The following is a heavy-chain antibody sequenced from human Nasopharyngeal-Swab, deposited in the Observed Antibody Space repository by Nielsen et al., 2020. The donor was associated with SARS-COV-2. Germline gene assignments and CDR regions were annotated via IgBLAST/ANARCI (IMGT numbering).Heavy chain of an antibody. Sequence: GGSLRLSCAASGFTFSSYGMHWVRQAPGKGLEWVAVIWYDGSNKYYADSVKGRFTISRDNSKNTLYLQMNSLRAEDTAVYYCARGDSYGYSAEKFDPWGQGTLVTVSS. D-gene: IGHD5-18*01. J-gene: IGHJ5*02. V-gene: IGHV3-33*01. CDR1: GFTFSSYG. CDR3: ARGDSYGYSAEKFDP. CDR2: IWYDGSNK.